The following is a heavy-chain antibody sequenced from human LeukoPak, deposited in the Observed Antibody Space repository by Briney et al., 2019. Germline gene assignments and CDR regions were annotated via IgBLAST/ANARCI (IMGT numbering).Heavy chain of an antibody. CDR3: ARGLH. V-gene: IGHV3-7*01. J-gene: IGHJ4*02. Sequence: GGSLRFSCAASGFTFTNYWMSWVRQAPGKGLEWVASIKEGGSEKYYVDSVKGRFTISRDNAKNSVYLQMNSLRTEDTAVYYCARGLHWGQGTLVTVSS. CDR1: GFTFTNYW. CDR2: IKEGGSEK.